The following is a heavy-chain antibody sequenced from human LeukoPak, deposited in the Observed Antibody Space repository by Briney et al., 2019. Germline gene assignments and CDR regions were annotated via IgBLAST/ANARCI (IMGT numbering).Heavy chain of an antibody. CDR3: ARDLRIAVAGTGSDY. J-gene: IGHJ4*02. V-gene: IGHV1-18*01. CDR1: GYTFTSYG. CDR2: ISAYNGNT. Sequence: ASVKVSCKASGYTFTSYGISWVRQAPGQGLEWMGWISAYNGNTNYAQKLQGRVTMTTDTPTSTAYMELRSLRSDDTAVYYCARDLRIAVAGTGSDYWGQGTLVTVSS. D-gene: IGHD6-19*01.